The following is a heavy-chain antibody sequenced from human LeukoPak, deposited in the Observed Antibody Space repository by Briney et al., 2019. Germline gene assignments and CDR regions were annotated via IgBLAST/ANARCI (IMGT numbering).Heavy chain of an antibody. J-gene: IGHJ4*02. CDR1: GYTFTSYY. Sequence: GASVKVSCKASGYTFTSYYMHRVRQAPGQGLEWMGIINPSGGSTSYAQKFQGRVTMTRDMSTSTVYMELSSLRSEDTAVYYCARDLGGRGGYDYARGVGFDYWGQGTLVTVPS. V-gene: IGHV1-46*01. CDR2: INPSGGST. CDR3: ARDLGGRGGYDYARGVGFDY. D-gene: IGHD5-12*01.